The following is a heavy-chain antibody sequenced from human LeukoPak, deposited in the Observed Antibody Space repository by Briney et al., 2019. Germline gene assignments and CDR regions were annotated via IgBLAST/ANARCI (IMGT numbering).Heavy chain of an antibody. V-gene: IGHV3-30*09. CDR2: ITYDGSNK. CDR1: GFSFSSYG. D-gene: IGHD3-10*01. CDR3: ARAIGYYGSGSYYAYNWFDP. Sequence: PGRSLRLSCAASGFSFSSYGMHWVRQAPGKGLEWVTHITYDGSNKFYADSVKGRFAISRDDSKNTLYLQMNSLRSDDTAVYYCARAIGYYGSGSYYAYNWFDPWGQGTLVTVSS. J-gene: IGHJ5*02.